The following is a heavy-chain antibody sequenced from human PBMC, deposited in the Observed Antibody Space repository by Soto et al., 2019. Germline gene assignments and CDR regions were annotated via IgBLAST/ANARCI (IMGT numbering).Heavy chain of an antibody. CDR1: GFTFSSYW. D-gene: IGHD2-2*01. V-gene: IGHV3-7*04. Sequence: GGSLRLSCAASGFTFSSYWMSWVRQAPGKGLEWVANIKQDGSEKYYVDSVKGRFTISRDNAKNSLYLQMNSLRAEDTAVYYCARVWYQLLPKHYYYMDVWGKGTTVTVSS. J-gene: IGHJ6*03. CDR3: ARVWYQLLPKHYYYMDV. CDR2: IKQDGSEK.